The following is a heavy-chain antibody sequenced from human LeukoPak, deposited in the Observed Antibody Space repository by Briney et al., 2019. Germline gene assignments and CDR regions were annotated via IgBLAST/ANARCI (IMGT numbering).Heavy chain of an antibody. J-gene: IGHJ4*02. Sequence: SETLSLTCAVSGGSISSSNWWSGGRPPPGKGVEGIGEIYHSGSTNYKPSLKRRDTISVDKSNNQFSLKLSSVTAANTAVYYCASLFGYCSGGSCYPHYFDYWGQGTLVTVSS. CDR2: IYHSGST. V-gene: IGHV4-4*02. CDR1: GGSISSSNW. CDR3: ASLFGYCSGGSCYPHYFDY. D-gene: IGHD2-15*01.